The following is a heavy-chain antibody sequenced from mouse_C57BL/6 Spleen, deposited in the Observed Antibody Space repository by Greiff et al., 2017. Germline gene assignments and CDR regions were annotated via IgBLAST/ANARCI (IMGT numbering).Heavy chain of an antibody. J-gene: IGHJ2*01. CDR1: GFTFSSYA. CDR3: ARGNYYGTEYYFDY. Sequence: EVMLVESGGGLVKPGGSLKLSCAASGFTFSSYAMSWVRQTPEKRLEWVATISDGGSYTYYPDNVKGRFTISRDNAKNNLYLQMSHLKSEDTAMYYWARGNYYGTEYYFDYWGQGTTLTVSS. D-gene: IGHD1-1*01. V-gene: IGHV5-4*03. CDR2: ISDGGSYT.